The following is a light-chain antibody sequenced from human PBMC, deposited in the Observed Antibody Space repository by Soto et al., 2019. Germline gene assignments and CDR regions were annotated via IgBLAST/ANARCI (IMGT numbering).Light chain of an antibody. V-gene: IGLV2-23*02. CDR3: CSYVGSSTSYV. CDR1: SRDVGNYNL. J-gene: IGLJ1*01. Sequence: QSALTQPASVSGSPGQSITISCTGTSRDVGNYNLVSWYQQHPGKAPKLMIYEVNKWPSGVSNRFSGSKSGNTASLTISGLQAEDEVDYYCCSYVGSSTSYVFGTGTKVTVL. CDR2: EVN.